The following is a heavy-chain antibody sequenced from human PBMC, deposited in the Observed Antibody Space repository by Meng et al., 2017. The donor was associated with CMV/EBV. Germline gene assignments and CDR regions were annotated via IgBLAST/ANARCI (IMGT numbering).Heavy chain of an antibody. CDR2: TYYRAKWYN. D-gene: IGHD3-3*01. J-gene: IGHJ5*02. CDR3: ARETIFGVVIIWDWFDP. CDR1: GDSVSSNRAA. Sequence: PCAISGDSVSSNRAAWNWIRQSPSRGLEWLGRTYYRAKWYNDDAVSVKSRITINPDTSKNQFSLQLNSVTPEDTDVYYCARETIFGVVIIWDWFDPWGQGTLVTVSS. V-gene: IGHV6-1*01.